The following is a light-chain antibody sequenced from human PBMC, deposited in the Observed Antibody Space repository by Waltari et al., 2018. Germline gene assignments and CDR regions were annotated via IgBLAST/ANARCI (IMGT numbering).Light chain of an antibody. CDR1: QSISSY. CDR3: QQRDSWWT. Sequence: EIVLTQSPATLSLSPGERATLSCRASQSISSYLAWYQQNPGQAPRLPIYDASNRATGIPARFSGGGSGTDFTLTISSLEPEDFAVYYCQQRDSWWTFGQGTKVEIK. CDR2: DAS. J-gene: IGKJ1*01. V-gene: IGKV3-11*01.